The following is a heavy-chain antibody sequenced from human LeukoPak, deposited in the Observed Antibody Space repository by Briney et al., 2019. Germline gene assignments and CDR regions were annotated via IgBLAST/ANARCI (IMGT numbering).Heavy chain of an antibody. J-gene: IGHJ4*01. V-gene: IGHV3-48*02. CDR2: ITGRGSPI. CDR3: TRDPHALDY. Sequence: GGSLRLSCAASGXTFSTYSMNWVRQAQGKGLEWVSYITGRGSPIHYADSVKGRFTISRDNAKNSLYLQMNSLRDKDTATYYCTRDPHALDYWGRGTLVTVSS. CDR1: GXTFSTYS.